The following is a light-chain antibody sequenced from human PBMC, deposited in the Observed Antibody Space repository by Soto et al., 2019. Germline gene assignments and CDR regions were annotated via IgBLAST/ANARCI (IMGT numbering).Light chain of an antibody. V-gene: IGLV3-25*02. CDR1: ALPKQY. J-gene: IGLJ1*01. Sequence: SYELTQPPSVSVSPGQTARMTCSGDALPKQYAYWYQQKPGQAPVLVIYKDSERPSGIPERFSGSSSGTKVTLTISGVHVEDEADYQCQSADSRGTYVFGTGTKV. CDR3: QSADSRGTYV. CDR2: KDS.